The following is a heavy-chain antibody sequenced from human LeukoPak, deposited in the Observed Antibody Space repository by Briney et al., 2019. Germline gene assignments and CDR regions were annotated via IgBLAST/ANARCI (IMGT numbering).Heavy chain of an antibody. Sequence: ASVKVSCTASGYTFLSYGVSWVRRAPGQGLEWLGWISTYSGDTNYAQKVQGRATMTTDTSTSTAYLELRSLRSDDTAVYYCARDVVGGPNAFDIWGQGTMVTVSS. D-gene: IGHD2-21*01. CDR2: ISTYSGDT. J-gene: IGHJ3*02. CDR3: ARDVVGGPNAFDI. V-gene: IGHV1-18*01. CDR1: GYTFLSYG.